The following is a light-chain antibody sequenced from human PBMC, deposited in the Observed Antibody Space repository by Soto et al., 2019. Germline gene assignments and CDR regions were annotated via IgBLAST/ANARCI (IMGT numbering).Light chain of an antibody. Sequence: EIVLTQSPGTRSLSPGERATLSCRASQSVSSSYLAWYQQTPGQAPRLLIYGASSRATGIPDRFSGSESGTDFTLNISRLEPEDVAVYYCQQYGSSPPWTFGQGTKVEIK. V-gene: IGKV3-20*01. J-gene: IGKJ1*01. CDR1: QSVSSSY. CDR2: GAS. CDR3: QQYGSSPPWT.